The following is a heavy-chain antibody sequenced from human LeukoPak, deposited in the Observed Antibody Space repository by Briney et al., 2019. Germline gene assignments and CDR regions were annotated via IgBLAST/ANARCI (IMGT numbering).Heavy chain of an antibody. CDR2: ISSGSEK. D-gene: IGHD3-3*01. J-gene: IGHJ4*02. CDR3: ARDLELSAVYYFDS. CDR1: GFTFSSYE. Sequence: GGSLRLSCAASGFTFSSYEMNWVRQAPGKGLEWVALISSGSEKYYADSVKGRFTISRDNSKNMLYLQMNSLRADDTAVYYCARDLELSAVYYFDSWGQGTLVIVSS. V-gene: IGHV3-30*04.